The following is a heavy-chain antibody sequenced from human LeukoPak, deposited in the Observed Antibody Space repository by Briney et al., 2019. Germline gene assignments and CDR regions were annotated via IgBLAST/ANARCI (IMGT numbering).Heavy chain of an antibody. CDR1: GFSFSSYE. Sequence: QPGGSLRLSCAASGFSFSSYEWNWVRQAPGMGLEWISYIDTSGSTTFYADSVKGRFTISRDNSKNTLYLQMNSLRAEDTAVYYCAKKDSSGYYGEFGAFDIWGQGTMVTVSS. CDR2: IDTSGSTT. V-gene: IGHV3-48*03. J-gene: IGHJ3*02. D-gene: IGHD3-22*01. CDR3: AKKDSSGYYGEFGAFDI.